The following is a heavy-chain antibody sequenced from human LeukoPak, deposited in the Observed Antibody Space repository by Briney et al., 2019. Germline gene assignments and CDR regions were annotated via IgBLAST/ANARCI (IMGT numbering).Heavy chain of an antibody. D-gene: IGHD6-13*01. CDR1: GFAITDYD. Sequence: PGGSLRLSCAASGFAITDYDMDWVRQAPGKGMEWVGGIQTTETNNCSTEYAASVKGRFTISRDDSKNSLYLQLNSLKTEDTAVYYCVRVVTTSSGWYHFDNWGQGTLVTVSS. V-gene: IGHV3-72*01. CDR2: IQTTETNNCST. CDR3: VRVVTTSSGWYHFDN. J-gene: IGHJ4*02.